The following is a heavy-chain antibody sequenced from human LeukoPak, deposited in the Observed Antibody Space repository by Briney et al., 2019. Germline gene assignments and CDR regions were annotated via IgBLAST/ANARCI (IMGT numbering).Heavy chain of an antibody. CDR1: GFTFSSYS. Sequence: GGSLRLSCAASGFTFSSYSMNWVRQAPGKGLEWVSSISSSSSYIYYADSVKGRFTISRHNAKNSLYLQMDSLRAEDTAVYYCARDPGSGYEEHFDYWGQGTLVTVSS. CDR2: ISSSSSYI. J-gene: IGHJ4*02. D-gene: IGHD5-12*01. V-gene: IGHV3-21*01. CDR3: ARDPGSGYEEHFDY.